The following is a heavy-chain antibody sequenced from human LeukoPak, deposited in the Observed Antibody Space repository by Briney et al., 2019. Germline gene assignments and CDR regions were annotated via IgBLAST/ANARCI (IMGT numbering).Heavy chain of an antibody. CDR3: ARDFYYGDYVVASNWFDP. V-gene: IGHV1-46*01. J-gene: IGHJ5*02. CDR1: GYTFTSYY. Sequence: GASVKVSCKASGYTFTSYYMHWVRQAPGQGLEWMGIINPSGGSTSYAQKFQGRVTMTRDMSTSTVYMELSSLRSEDTAVYYCARDFYYGDYVVASNWFDPWGQGTLVTVSS. D-gene: IGHD4-17*01. CDR2: INPSGGST.